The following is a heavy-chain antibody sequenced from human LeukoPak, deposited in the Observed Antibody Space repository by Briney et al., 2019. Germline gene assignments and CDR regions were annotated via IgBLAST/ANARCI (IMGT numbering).Heavy chain of an antibody. Sequence: ASVKVSCKASGYTFTCYYMHWVRQAPGQGLEWMGWINPNSGGTNYAQKFQGRVTMTRDTSISTAYMELSRLRSDDTAVYYCARGLELGSAPPDYWGQGTLVTVSS. D-gene: IGHD1-7*01. CDR2: INPNSGGT. V-gene: IGHV1-2*02. J-gene: IGHJ4*02. CDR3: ARGLELGSAPPDY. CDR1: GYTFTCYY.